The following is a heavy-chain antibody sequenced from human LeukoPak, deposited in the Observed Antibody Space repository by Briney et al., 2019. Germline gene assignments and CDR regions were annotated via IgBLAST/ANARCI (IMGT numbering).Heavy chain of an antibody. CDR2: ILPILGIA. J-gene: IGHJ4*02. CDR3: AREGAAADYYFDY. Sequence: ASVTVSCKASGGTFSSYAISWVRQAPGQGLEWMGRILPILGIANYAQKFQGRVTITADKSTSTAYMELSSLRSEDTAVYYCAREGAAADYYFDYWGQGTLVTVSS. CDR1: GGTFSSYA. V-gene: IGHV1-69*04. D-gene: IGHD6-13*01.